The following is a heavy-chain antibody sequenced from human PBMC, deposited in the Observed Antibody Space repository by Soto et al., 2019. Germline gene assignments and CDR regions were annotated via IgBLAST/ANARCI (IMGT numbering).Heavy chain of an antibody. J-gene: IGHJ4*02. Sequence: SETLSLTCRVSGGSMSGYYWSWIRQAPGKGLEWIGYVYYTGSTTYNPSLQSRVTISVDTPNKQFSLSLRLATAADTAVYFCARSIAVPSSHIDHWGQGIRVTVSS. CDR2: VYYTGST. CDR3: ARSIAVPSSHIDH. D-gene: IGHD6-6*01. V-gene: IGHV4-59*01. CDR1: GGSMSGYY.